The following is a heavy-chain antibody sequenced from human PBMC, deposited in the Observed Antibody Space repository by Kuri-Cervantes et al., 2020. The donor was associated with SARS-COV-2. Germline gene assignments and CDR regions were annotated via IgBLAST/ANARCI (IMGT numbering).Heavy chain of an antibody. J-gene: IGHJ6*02. D-gene: IGHD3-16*01. Sequence: ASVKVSCKASGYIFTDYYMHWVRQAPGQELGWMGRINPNSGGTNYAQKFQGRVTMTRDTSISTAYMELSRLRSDDTAVYYCARVEGVHLRRYYYYGMDVWGQGTTVTVSS. CDR1: GYIFTDYY. CDR3: ARVEGVHLRRYYYYGMDV. V-gene: IGHV1-2*06. CDR2: INPNSGGT.